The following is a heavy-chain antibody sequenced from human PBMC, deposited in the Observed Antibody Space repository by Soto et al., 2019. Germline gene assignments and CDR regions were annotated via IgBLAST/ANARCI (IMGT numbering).Heavy chain of an antibody. Sequence: KQSQTLSLTCAISGDSVSSNSAAWNWIRQSPSRGLEWLGRTYYRSKWYNDYAVSVKSRITINPDTSKNQFSLQLNSVTPEDTAVYYCARDRTVVVVAATPPVGYYYGMDVWGQGTTVTVSS. D-gene: IGHD2-15*01. CDR3: ARDRTVVVVAATPPVGYYYGMDV. CDR2: TYYRSKWYN. CDR1: GDSVSSNSAA. J-gene: IGHJ6*02. V-gene: IGHV6-1*01.